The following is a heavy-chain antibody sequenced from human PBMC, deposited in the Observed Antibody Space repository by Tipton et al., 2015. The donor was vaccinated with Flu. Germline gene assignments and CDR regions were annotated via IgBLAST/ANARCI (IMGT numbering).Heavy chain of an antibody. CDR3: ARGSGSGPHVVFEF. CDR1: GDSMSSYY. V-gene: IGHV4-4*07. J-gene: IGHJ4*02. CDR2: IYSSGNT. D-gene: IGHD3-10*01. Sequence: LRLSCSVSGDSMSSYYWTWVRQPAGKGLECLGRIYSSGNTYYSPSFKSRLTMSIDTSKKQFSLNLSSVTAADTAVYYCARGSGSGPHVVFEFWGGGKMVTVSS.